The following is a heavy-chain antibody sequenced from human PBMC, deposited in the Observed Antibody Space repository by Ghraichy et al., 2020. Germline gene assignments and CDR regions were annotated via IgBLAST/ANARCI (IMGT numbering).Heavy chain of an antibody. Sequence: GGSLRLSCAATGFTFEDYAMHWVRQAPGKGLEWVSLISWDGGSTYYADSVKGRFTISRDNSKNSLYLQMNSLRAEDTALYYCAKPYNTVSWYFDLWGRGTLVTVSS. J-gene: IGHJ2*01. D-gene: IGHD1-14*01. CDR3: AKPYNTVSWYFDL. CDR2: ISWDGGST. CDR1: GFTFEDYA. V-gene: IGHV3-43D*04.